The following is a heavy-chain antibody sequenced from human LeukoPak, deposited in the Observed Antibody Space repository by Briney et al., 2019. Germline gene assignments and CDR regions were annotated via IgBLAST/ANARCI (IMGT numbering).Heavy chain of an antibody. CDR1: GFTFSNYW. Sequence: GGSLRLSCAASGFTFSNYWMHWVRQAPGKGLVWVSRINSDGINTSYADSVKGRFTISRDNAKNTLNLQMNSLRAEDTAVYYCERDLGRYYDPSENWFAPWGGGTLVTVS. CDR2: INSDGINT. J-gene: IGHJ5*02. V-gene: IGHV3-74*01. D-gene: IGHD3-22*01. CDR3: ERDLGRYYDPSENWFAP.